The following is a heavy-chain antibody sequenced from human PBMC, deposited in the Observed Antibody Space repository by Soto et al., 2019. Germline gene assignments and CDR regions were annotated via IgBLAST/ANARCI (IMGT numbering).Heavy chain of an antibody. Sequence: PTLVNPTQTLTLTCTFSGFSLSTSGMCVSWIRQPPGKALEWLALIDWDDDKYYSTSLKTRLTISKDTSKNQVVLTMTNMDPVDTATYYCARMVAYCGGDCYYHYYYGMDVWGQGTTVTVSS. CDR3: ARMVAYCGGDCYYHYYYGMDV. CDR2: IDWDDDK. V-gene: IGHV2-70*01. J-gene: IGHJ6*02. D-gene: IGHD2-21*02. CDR1: GFSLSTSGMC.